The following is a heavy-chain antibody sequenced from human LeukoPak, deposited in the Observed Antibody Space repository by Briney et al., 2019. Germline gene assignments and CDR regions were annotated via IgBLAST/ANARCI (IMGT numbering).Heavy chain of an antibody. Sequence: GGSLRLSCAASGFTFSSYAMNWVRQAPGKGLEWVSAIIGSGTNTYHADSVKGRFTISRDNSKNTLYLQMNSLRAEDTAVYYCAKDVDYEQYWGQGTLVTVPS. CDR1: GFTFSSYA. CDR2: IIGSGTNT. CDR3: AKDVDYEQY. V-gene: IGHV3-23*01. J-gene: IGHJ4*02. D-gene: IGHD3-22*01.